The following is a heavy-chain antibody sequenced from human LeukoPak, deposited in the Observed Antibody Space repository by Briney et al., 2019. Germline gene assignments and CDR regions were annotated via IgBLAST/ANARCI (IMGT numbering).Heavy chain of an antibody. CDR1: GFTFSTYG. CDR3: TRDLGWLHFED. Sequence: GGSLRLFCAASGFTFSTYGMSWVRQAPGKGLVWVSGIGGSGGFMTYYADSVKGRFTVSRHNHKNTLYLQMDSLRVDDTAIYYCTRDLGWLHFEDWGQGTLVTVSS. CDR2: IGGSGGFMT. J-gene: IGHJ4*02. D-gene: IGHD5-12*01. V-gene: IGHV3-23*01.